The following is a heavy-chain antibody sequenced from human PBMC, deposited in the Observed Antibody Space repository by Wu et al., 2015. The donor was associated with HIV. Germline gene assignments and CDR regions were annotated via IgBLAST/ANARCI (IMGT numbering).Heavy chain of an antibody. CDR2: INPNSGGT. V-gene: IGHV1-2*02. D-gene: IGHD3-10*01. CDR3: TRDELFRVDDAFDM. Sequence: QVQLVQSGAEVKKPGASVKVSCRASGYTFTDYYIHWVRQAPGQGLEWMGWINPNSGGTNYAQKFQGRVTLTRDTSIGTAYMELSRLTSDDTAVYYCTRDELFRVDDAFDMWGQGTLVTVSS. CDR1: GYTFTDYY. J-gene: IGHJ3*02.